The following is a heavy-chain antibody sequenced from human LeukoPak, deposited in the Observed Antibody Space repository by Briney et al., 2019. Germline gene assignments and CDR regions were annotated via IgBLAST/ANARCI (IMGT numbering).Heavy chain of an antibody. CDR2: IKQDGSEK. V-gene: IGHV3-7*01. D-gene: IGHD6-13*01. CDR1: GFTFSSYW. CDR3: ARDGYIAAHYYYYYYMDV. J-gene: IGHJ6*03. Sequence: GGSLRLSCAASGFTFSSYWMSWVRQAPGKGLEWVADIKQDGSEKYYVDSVKGRLTISRDNAKNSLYLQMNSLRAEDTAVYYCARDGYIAAHYYYYYYMDVWGKGTTVTVSS.